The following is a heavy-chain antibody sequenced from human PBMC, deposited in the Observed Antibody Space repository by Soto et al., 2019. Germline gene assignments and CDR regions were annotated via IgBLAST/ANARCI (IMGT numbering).Heavy chain of an antibody. CDR3: ARDHGGSTWFVGVYYFFGLDA. V-gene: IGHV3-48*02. J-gene: IGHJ6*02. D-gene: IGHD6-13*01. CDR1: GFIFSDYT. Sequence: EVQLVESGGDLVQPGGSLRLSCAASGFIFSDYTMTWVRQAPGRGLEFVSHISSSGGAIFYAESVKGRFTVSRDNAKNSLYLQMTSLRDDDTAVYFCARDHGGSTWFVGVYYFFGLDAWGQGTAVTVSS. CDR2: ISSSGGAI.